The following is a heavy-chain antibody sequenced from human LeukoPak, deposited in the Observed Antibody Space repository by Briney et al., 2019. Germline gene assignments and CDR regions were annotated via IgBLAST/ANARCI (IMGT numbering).Heavy chain of an antibody. J-gene: IGHJ6*03. Sequence: GGSLRLSCAASGFTFSSYAMSWVRQAPGKGLEWVSAISGSSGSTYYADSVKGRFTISRDNSKNTLYLQMNSLRAEDTAVYYCARDRPQQWLVRGQRGYYYYMDVWGKGTTVTISS. CDR3: ARDRPQQWLVRGQRGYYYYMDV. D-gene: IGHD6-19*01. CDR2: ISGSSGST. V-gene: IGHV3-23*01. CDR1: GFTFSSYA.